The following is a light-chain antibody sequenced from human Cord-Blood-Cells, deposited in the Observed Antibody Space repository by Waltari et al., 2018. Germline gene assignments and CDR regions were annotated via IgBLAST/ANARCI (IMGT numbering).Light chain of an antibody. Sequence: EIVLTQSPGTLSLYPGERATLSCRASQSVSSSYLAWYQQKPGQAPRLLIYGASSRATGIPNRFSCGGSGTDFTLTISRLEPEDVAEYYCQQYGSAPGNSFTFGPGTKVDIK. CDR1: QSVSSSY. CDR3: QQYGSAPGNSFT. J-gene: IGKJ3*01. CDR2: GAS. V-gene: IGKV3-20*01.